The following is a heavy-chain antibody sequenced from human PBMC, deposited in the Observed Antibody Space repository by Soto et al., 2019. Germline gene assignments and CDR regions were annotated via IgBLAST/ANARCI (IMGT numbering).Heavy chain of an antibody. CDR1: GYTFTSYA. D-gene: IGHD4-4*01. J-gene: IGHJ6*02. CDR2: INAGNGNT. Sequence: QVQLVQSGAEVKKPGASVKVSCKASGYTFTSYAMHWVRQAPGQRLEWMGWINAGNGNTKYSQKFQGRVTXTXAXXASTAYMELSRLRSEDTAVYYCASSYSNYALIDYYYYGMDVWGQGTTVTVSS. V-gene: IGHV1-3*01. CDR3: ASSYSNYALIDYYYYGMDV.